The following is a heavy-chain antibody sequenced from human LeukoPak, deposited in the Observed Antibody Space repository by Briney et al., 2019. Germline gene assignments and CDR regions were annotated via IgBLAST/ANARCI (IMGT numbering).Heavy chain of an antibody. CDR1: GYTFTSYA. D-gene: IGHD6-19*01. CDR3: ARDSGYSSGWYTTYNWFDP. V-gene: IGHV1-3*01. J-gene: IGHJ5*02. Sequence: GASVKVSCKASGYTFTSYAMHWVRQAPGQRLEWMGWINAGNGNTKYSQKFQGRVTITRDTSASTAYMELSSLRSEDTAVYYCARDSGYSSGWYTTYNWFDPWGQGTLVTVSS. CDR2: INAGNGNT.